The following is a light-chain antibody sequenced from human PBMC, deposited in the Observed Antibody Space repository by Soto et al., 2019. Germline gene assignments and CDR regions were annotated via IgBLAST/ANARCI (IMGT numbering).Light chain of an antibody. V-gene: IGKV1-27*01. Sequence: DIQMTQSPSSLSASVGDRVTITCRASQGISNHLAWYQQKPGKVPKLLIYAASTLQSGVPSGFSGSGSGTDFTLTISSLQPEDVATYYCQKYNSALGTFGQGTKVEIK. CDR3: QKYNSALGT. CDR1: QGISNH. J-gene: IGKJ1*01. CDR2: AAS.